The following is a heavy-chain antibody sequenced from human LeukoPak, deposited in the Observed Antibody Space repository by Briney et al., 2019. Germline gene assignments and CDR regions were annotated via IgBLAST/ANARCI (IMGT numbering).Heavy chain of an antibody. Sequence: SDPQSLLCTVWGGFISFCHGRGIPRPREGALVWIGYDYTSGSTDSNPSLKTRRTISAATPKSKFALNLSSVTTADAAVYYCAKSYFDYSTYHSDSFNLWGQGALVTVSS. D-gene: IGHD4-11*01. CDR1: GGFISFCH. CDR3: AKSYFDYSTYHSDSFNL. CDR2: DYTSGST. V-gene: IGHV4-4*09. J-gene: IGHJ4*02.